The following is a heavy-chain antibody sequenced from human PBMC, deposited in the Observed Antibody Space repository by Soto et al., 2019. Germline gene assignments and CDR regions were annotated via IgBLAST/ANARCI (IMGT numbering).Heavy chain of an antibody. Sequence: QVHLVESGGGLVKPGGSLRLSCAVSGVTFSNDYLAWIRQAPGKGLEWVSFISTSGTSTFYADSVKDRFTIHRDNAENSLFLQMDSLRVEDTAVYFCARDGVRFRAGFASWGQGTLVTVAS. CDR1: GVTFSNDY. D-gene: IGHD3-16*01. J-gene: IGHJ4*02. CDR2: ISTSGTST. CDR3: ARDGVRFRAGFAS. V-gene: IGHV3-11*01.